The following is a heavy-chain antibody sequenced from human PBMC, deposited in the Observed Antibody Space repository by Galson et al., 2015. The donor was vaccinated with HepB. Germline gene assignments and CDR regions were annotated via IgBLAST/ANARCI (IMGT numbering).Heavy chain of an antibody. CDR1: GFTFTSSA. CDR3: AAGVYGGKSAPH. Sequence: SVKVSCKASGFTFTSSAMQWVRQARGQRLEWIGWIVVGSGNTNYAQKFQERVTITRDMSTSTAYMELSSLRSEDTAVYYCAAGVYGGKSAPHWGQGTLVTVSS. CDR2: IVVGSGNT. D-gene: IGHD4-23*01. V-gene: IGHV1-58*02. J-gene: IGHJ4*02.